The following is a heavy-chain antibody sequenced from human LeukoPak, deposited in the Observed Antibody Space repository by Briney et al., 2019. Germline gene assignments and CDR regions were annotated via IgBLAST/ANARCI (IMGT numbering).Heavy chain of an antibody. V-gene: IGHV3-23*01. CDR3: AKAHCSSTSCSRADN. CDR2: IDGSGGTT. Sequence: GGSLRLSCAASGFTFTRNAMAWVRQAPGKGLEWVSAIDGSGGTTFYADSVKGRVTIPRVHSTNTVYLQMNSLRADDTAVYYCAKAHCSSTSCSRADNWGQGTLVTVSS. CDR1: GFTFTRNA. J-gene: IGHJ4*02. D-gene: IGHD2-2*01.